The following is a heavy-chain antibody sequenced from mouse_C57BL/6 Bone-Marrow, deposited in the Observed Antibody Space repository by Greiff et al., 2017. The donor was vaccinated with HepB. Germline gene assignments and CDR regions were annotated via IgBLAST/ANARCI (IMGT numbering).Heavy chain of an antibody. V-gene: IGHV1-9*01. D-gene: IGHD2-3*01. J-gene: IGHJ2*01. CDR2: ILSGSGST. CDR3: ARSLSSYDGYYFDY. CDR1: GYTFTGYW. Sequence: QVQLKESGAELMKPGASVKLSCKATGYTFTGYWIEWVKQRPGHGLEWIGEILSGSGSTNYNEKFKGKATFTADTSSNTAYMQLSSLTTEDSAIYYCARSLSSYDGYYFDYWGQGTTLTVSS.